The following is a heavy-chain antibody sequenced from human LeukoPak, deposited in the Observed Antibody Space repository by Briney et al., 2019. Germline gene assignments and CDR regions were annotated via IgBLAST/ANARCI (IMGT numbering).Heavy chain of an antibody. V-gene: IGHV4-34*01. D-gene: IGHD3-10*01. J-gene: IGHJ4*02. CDR2: INHSGST. Sequence: PSETLSLTCAVYGGSFSGYYWSWIRQPPGKGLEWIGEINHSGSTNYSPSLKSRVTISVDTSKNQFSLKLSSVTAADTAVYYCARHCRGQQRITMVRGVIGFDYWGQGTLVTVSS. CDR3: ARHCRGQQRITMVRGVIGFDY. CDR1: GGSFSGYY.